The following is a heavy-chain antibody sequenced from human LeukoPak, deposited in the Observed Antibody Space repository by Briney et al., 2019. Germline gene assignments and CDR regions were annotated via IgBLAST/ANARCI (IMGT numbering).Heavy chain of an antibody. D-gene: IGHD6-6*01. CDR3: ARGLYSSSSAAYYYNMDV. CDR1: GGSISSYY. V-gene: IGHV4-4*07. J-gene: IGHJ6*03. Sequence: SETLSLTCTVSGGSISSYYWSWIRQPAGKGLEWIGRIYTSGSTNYNPSLKSRVTISVDKSKNQFSLKLSSVTAADTAVYYCARGLYSSSSAAYYYNMDVWGKGTTVTVSS. CDR2: IYTSGST.